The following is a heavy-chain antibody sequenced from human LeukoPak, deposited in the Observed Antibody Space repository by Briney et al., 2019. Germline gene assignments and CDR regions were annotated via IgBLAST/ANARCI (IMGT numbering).Heavy chain of an antibody. CDR2: ISSSGSTI. CDR1: GFTFSDYY. CDR3: ARVTYYYDSSGYYENLNQFDY. D-gene: IGHD3-22*01. J-gene: IGHJ4*02. V-gene: IGHV3-11*01. Sequence: PGGSVRLSCAASGFTFSDYYMSWIRQAPGKGLEWVSYISSSGSTIYYADSGKGRFTISRDNAKNSLYLQMTSLRAEDTAVYYCARVTYYYDSSGYYENLNQFDYWGQGTLVTVSS.